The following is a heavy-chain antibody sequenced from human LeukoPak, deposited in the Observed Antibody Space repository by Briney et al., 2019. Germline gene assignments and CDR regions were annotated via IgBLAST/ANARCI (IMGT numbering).Heavy chain of an antibody. Sequence: PGGSLRLSCAASGFTFSSYWMSWVRQAPGKGLEWVANRKQDGSEKYYVDSVKGRFTISRDNAKNSLYLQMNSLRAEDTAVYYCAKDTQDYDFWSGFDAFDIWGQGTMVTVSS. CDR2: RKQDGSEK. V-gene: IGHV3-7*01. CDR3: AKDTQDYDFWSGFDAFDI. CDR1: GFTFSSYW. J-gene: IGHJ3*02. D-gene: IGHD3-3*01.